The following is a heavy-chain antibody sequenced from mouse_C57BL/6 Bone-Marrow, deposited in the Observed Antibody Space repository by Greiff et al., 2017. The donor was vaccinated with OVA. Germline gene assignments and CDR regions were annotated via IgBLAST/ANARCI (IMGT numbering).Heavy chain of an antibody. J-gene: IGHJ1*03. CDR2: IDPENGDT. CDR3: TRGDFDV. Sequence: VQLQQSGAELVRPGASVKLSCTASGFTIKDDYMHWVKQRPEQGLEWIGWIDPENGDTEYASKFQGKATITADTSSNTAYLQLSSLTSEDTAVYYCTRGDFDVWGTGTTVTVSS. CDR1: GFTIKDDY. V-gene: IGHV14-4*01.